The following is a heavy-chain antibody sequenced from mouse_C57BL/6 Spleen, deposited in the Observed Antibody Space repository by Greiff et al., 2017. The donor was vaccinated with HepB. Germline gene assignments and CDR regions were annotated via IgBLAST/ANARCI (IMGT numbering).Heavy chain of an antibody. J-gene: IGHJ1*03. D-gene: IGHD1-1*01. V-gene: IGHV5-6*01. CDR1: GFTFSSYG. CDR2: ISSGGSYT. Sequence: EVQLVESGGDLVKPGGSLKLSCAASGFTFSSYGMSWVRQTPDKRLEWVATISSGGSYTYYPDSVKGRFTFSRDNAKNTLYLQMSSLKSEDTAMYYCARHYYYGSSYWYFDVWGTGTTVTVSS. CDR3: ARHYYYGSSYWYFDV.